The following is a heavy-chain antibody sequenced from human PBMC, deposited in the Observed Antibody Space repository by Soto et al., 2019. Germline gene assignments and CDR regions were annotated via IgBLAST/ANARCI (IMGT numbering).Heavy chain of an antibody. CDR3: ARSDYFDY. D-gene: IGHD2-21*01. CDR2: SKYDGSSA. V-gene: IGHV3-74*01. Sequence: EVQLVESGGGLVQPGESLRLSCAASGFNLNGYWMHWVRQGLGKGLVWVSRSKYDGSSATYADSVKGRFTVSRDNAKNTQYLQMNSLRAEDTAVYFCARSDYFDYWGQGTMVTVSS. J-gene: IGHJ4*02. CDR1: GFNLNGYW.